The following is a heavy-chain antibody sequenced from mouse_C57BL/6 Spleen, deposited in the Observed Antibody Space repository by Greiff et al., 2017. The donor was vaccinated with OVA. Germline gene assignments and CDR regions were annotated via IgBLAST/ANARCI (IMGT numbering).Heavy chain of an antibody. D-gene: IGHD1-1*01. CDR2: ISSGSSTI. V-gene: IGHV5-17*01. Sequence: DVHLVESGGGLVKPGGSLKLSCAASGFTFSDYGMHWVRQAPEKGLEWVAYISSGSSTIYYADTVKGRFTISRDNAKNTLFLQMTSLRSEDTAMYYCARSPYYYGSPYWYFDVWGTGTTVTVSS. CDR3: ARSPYYYGSPYWYFDV. CDR1: GFTFSDYG. J-gene: IGHJ1*03.